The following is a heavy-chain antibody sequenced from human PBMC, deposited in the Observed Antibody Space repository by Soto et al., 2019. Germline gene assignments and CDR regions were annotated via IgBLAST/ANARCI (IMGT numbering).Heavy chain of an antibody. D-gene: IGHD4-17*01. CDR3: ARRASTVVTNWFDP. CDR1: GGSISSSSYY. V-gene: IGHV4-39*01. J-gene: IGHJ5*02. Sequence: PSETLSLTCTVSGGSISSSSYYWGWIRQPPGKGLEWIGSIYYSGSTYYNPSLKSRVTMSVDTSKNQFSLKLSSVTAADTAVYYCARRASTVVTNWFDPCGQGTLVT. CDR2: IYYSGST.